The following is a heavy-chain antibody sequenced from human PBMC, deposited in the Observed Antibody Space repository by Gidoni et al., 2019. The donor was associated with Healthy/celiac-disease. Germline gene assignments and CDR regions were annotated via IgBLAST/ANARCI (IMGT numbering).Heavy chain of an antibody. CDR3: AKAPSGSQGY. CDR1: GFTFSSYA. Sequence: EVQLLESGGALVQPGGSLRPSCAAPGFTFSSYAMSWVRQAPGKGLEWVSAISGSGGSTYYADSVKGRFTISRDNSKNTLYLQMNSLRAEDTAVYYCAKAPSGSQGYWGQGTLVTVSS. V-gene: IGHV3-23*01. J-gene: IGHJ4*02. D-gene: IGHD3-10*01. CDR2: ISGSGGST.